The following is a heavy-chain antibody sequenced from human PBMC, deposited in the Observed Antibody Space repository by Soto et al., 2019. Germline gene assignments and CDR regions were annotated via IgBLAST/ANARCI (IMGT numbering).Heavy chain of an antibody. V-gene: IGHV4-59*01. Sequence: SETLSLTCSVSGGSIRSSYWSWIRQPPGKGLEWIGYIFYSGSTSYNPSLKSRLTMSVDTSKSQFSLKLSSVTAADTAVYYCARARQIVVAAGTPPMVGFVDYWGQGTVVTVSS. J-gene: IGHJ4*02. D-gene: IGHD2-15*01. CDR3: ARARQIVVAAGTPPMVGFVDY. CDR1: GGSIRSSY. CDR2: IFYSGST.